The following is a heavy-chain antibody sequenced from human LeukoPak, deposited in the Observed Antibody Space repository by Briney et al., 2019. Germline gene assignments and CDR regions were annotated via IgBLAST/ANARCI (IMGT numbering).Heavy chain of an antibody. V-gene: IGHV1-69*04. CDR3: ARGPRNRYCSGGSCYFDY. J-gene: IGHJ4*02. Sequence: SVKISCKASGGTFSSYAISWVRQAPGQGLEWMGRIIPILGIANYAQKFQGRVTITADKSTSTAYMELSSLRSEDTAVYYCARGPRNRYCSGGSCYFDYWGQGTLVTVSS. D-gene: IGHD2-15*01. CDR1: GGTFSSYA. CDR2: IIPILGIA.